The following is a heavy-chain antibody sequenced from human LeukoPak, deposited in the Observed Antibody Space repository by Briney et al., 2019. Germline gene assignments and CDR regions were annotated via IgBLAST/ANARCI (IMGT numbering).Heavy chain of an antibody. Sequence: SETLSLTCTVSGASVSSSTYSWGWIRQPPGKGLEWIGSISYSGTNYNNPSLKSRVSISIDTSKNQFSVKLTSVSAADTAMYYCASLGTFRSWGQGTLVTVSS. CDR1: GASVSSSTYS. CDR2: ISYSGTN. CDR3: ASLGTFRS. J-gene: IGHJ5*02. D-gene: IGHD7-27*01. V-gene: IGHV4-39*01.